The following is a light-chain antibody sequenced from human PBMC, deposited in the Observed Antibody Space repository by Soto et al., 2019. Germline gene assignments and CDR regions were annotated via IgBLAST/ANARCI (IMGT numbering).Light chain of an antibody. CDR3: PQEKSFPIT. CDR1: QDILSW. V-gene: IGKV1-12*01. Sequence: DIQMTQSPSSVSASVGDRVTITCRASQDILSWLAWYQQKPGEAPRLLIYASSNLQSGFSSRFSGSGSGKEIALNSSSLQPEDFETDYFPQEKSFPITFGLGTRLHIK. J-gene: IGKJ3*01. CDR2: ASS.